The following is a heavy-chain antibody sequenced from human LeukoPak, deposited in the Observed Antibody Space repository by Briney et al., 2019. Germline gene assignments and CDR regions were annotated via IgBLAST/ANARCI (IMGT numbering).Heavy chain of an antibody. CDR3: AKFIAAPFYFDY. CDR2: ISGSGVTT. V-gene: IGHV3-23*01. Sequence: GGSLRLSCAASGIIFSSYGMSWVRQAPGKGLEWVAGISGSGVTTYYADSVKGRFTISRDNAKNSLYLQMNSLRAEDTAVYYCAKFIAAPFYFDYWGQGTLVTVSS. CDR1: GIIFSSYG. D-gene: IGHD6-13*01. J-gene: IGHJ4*02.